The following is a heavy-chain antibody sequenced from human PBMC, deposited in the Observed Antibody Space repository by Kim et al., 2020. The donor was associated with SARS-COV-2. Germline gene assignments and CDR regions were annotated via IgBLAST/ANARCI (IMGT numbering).Heavy chain of an antibody. CDR3: ARAVTGEYLDY. CDR2: T. D-gene: IGHD7-27*01. V-gene: IGHV4-59*01. Sequence: TNHNPSLKIRVTITVDASKNQFSLELGSVTAADTAVYYCARAVTGEYLDYWGQGTLVTVSS. J-gene: IGHJ4*02.